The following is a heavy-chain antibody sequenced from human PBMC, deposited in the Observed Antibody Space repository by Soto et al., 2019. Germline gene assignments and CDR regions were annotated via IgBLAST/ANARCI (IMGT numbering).Heavy chain of an antibody. CDR2: ISISSTTI. CDR3: ARPVPRHDAFDI. Sequence: GGSLRLSCAASGFTFSTYSMNWGRQAPGKGLEWVSYISISSTTIYYADSVKGRFTISRDNAKNSLYLQMSSLRDEDTAVYYCARPVPRHDAFDIWGQGTMVTVSS. CDR1: GFTFSTYS. J-gene: IGHJ3*02. D-gene: IGHD6-6*01. V-gene: IGHV3-48*02.